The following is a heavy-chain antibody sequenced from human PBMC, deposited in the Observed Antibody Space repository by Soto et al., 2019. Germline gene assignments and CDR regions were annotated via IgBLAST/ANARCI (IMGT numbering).Heavy chain of an antibody. J-gene: IGHJ5*02. D-gene: IGHD4-4*01. Sequence: QVQLQESGPGRVKPSQTLSLTCTVSGGPISSGGYYWSWIRQHPGKGLEWIGYMYNSGTTYYNPSLKSRVTISGDAPKSQFSLKLSSVTAADTAVYYCARWGNSNWFDPWGQGTLVTVSS. CDR3: ARWGNSNWFDP. V-gene: IGHV4-31*03. CDR2: MYNSGTT. CDR1: GGPISSGGYY.